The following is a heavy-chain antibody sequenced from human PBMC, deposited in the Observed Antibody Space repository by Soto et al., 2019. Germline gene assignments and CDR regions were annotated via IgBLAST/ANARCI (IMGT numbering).Heavy chain of an antibody. V-gene: IGHV4-4*02. J-gene: IGHJ5*02. Sequence: SETLSLTCAVSGASIGSGGWWSWVRQPPGKGLEWIAEIFHDGNTNYSPSLKSRVTISVDKSQNQFSPNVYSVTAADTAVYYCARHEGWTGPDQWGQGTLVTVSS. CDR3: ARHEGWTGPDQ. D-gene: IGHD2-8*02. CDR2: IFHDGNT. CDR1: GASIGSGGW.